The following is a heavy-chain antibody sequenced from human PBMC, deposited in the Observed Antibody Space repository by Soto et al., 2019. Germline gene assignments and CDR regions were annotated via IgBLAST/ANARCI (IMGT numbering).Heavy chain of an antibody. V-gene: IGHV4-4*07. J-gene: IGHJ4*02. D-gene: IGHD4-17*01. Sequence: PSETLSLTCTVSGGSISSYYWSWIRQPAGKGLEWIGRIYTSGSTNYNPSLKSRVTISLDKSMNQFSLRFNSVTPADTAVYYCARYDFGTFDNWGQGIRVTVSS. CDR3: ARYDFGTFDN. CDR1: GGSISSYY. CDR2: IYTSGST.